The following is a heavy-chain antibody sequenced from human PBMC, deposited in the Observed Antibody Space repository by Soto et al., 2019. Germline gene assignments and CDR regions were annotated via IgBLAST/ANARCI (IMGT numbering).Heavy chain of an antibody. V-gene: IGHV2-5*02. CDR2: IYWDDDK. CDR1: GFSLSTSGVG. D-gene: IGHD2-15*01. J-gene: IGHJ6*02. Sequence: QITLKESGPTLVKPTQTLTLTCTFSGFSLSTSGVGVGWIRQPPGKALEWLALIYWDDDKRYSPSLTSRLTITKDTSKNQVVLTMTNMDTVDTATYDCAHVLVVVANYGMDVWGQGTTVTVSS. CDR3: AHVLVVVANYGMDV.